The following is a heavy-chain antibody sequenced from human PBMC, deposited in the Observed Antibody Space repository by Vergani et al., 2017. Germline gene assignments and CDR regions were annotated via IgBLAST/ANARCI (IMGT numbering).Heavy chain of an antibody. J-gene: IGHJ6*03. Sequence: EVQLVESGGGLVQPGGSLRLSCAASGFTFSSYWMSWVRQAPGKGLEWVANIKQDGSEKYYVDSVKGRFTISRDNAKNSLYLQMNSLRAEDTAVYYCARVVAGWGGAKYYYYMDVWGKGTTVTVSS. CDR2: IKQDGSEK. V-gene: IGHV3-7*03. D-gene: IGHD2-15*01. CDR1: GFTFSSYW. CDR3: ARVVAGWGGAKYYYYMDV.